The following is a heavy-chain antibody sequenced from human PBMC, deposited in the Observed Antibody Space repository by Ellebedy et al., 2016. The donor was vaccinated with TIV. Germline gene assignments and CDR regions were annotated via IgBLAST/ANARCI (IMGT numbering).Heavy chain of an antibody. Sequence: SETLSLXXTVSGGSISSSSYHWGWIRQPPGRGLEWIGSIYYSGSTYYNPSLRSRLTLSVDTSRNQFSLRLSSLTAADTAVYYCARDTGGGTSDYWGQGTLVTVSS. J-gene: IGHJ4*02. CDR1: GGSISSSSYH. CDR2: IYYSGST. V-gene: IGHV4-39*07. CDR3: ARDTGGGTSDY. D-gene: IGHD1-1*01.